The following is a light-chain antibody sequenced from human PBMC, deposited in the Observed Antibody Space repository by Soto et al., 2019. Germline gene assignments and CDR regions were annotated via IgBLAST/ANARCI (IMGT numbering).Light chain of an antibody. Sequence: QLVLTQSPSASASLGASITLTCTLSSAHSLFAIAWHQQQPDTGPRFLLKLNNDGNHPTGDAIPDRFSGSSSGAERYLTSSRVQYEDEDDYYCHTWGSAIVFGVGTKLTVL. V-gene: IGLV4-69*01. J-gene: IGLJ2*01. CDR3: HTWGSAIV. CDR2: LNNDGNH. CDR1: SAHSLFA.